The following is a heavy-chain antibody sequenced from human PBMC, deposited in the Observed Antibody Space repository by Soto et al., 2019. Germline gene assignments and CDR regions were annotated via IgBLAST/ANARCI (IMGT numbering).Heavy chain of an antibody. V-gene: IGHV4-59*01. CDR1: GGSISSYY. Sequence: SENLSLTCTVSGGSISSYYWSWIRQPPGKGLEWIGYVYYSGSTNYSPSLKSRVTTSVDTSKNQFSLKLTSVTAADTAVYYCARATYYYDRSGYLYYFDYWGQGILVTVSS. CDR2: VYYSGST. J-gene: IGHJ4*02. CDR3: ARATYYYDRSGYLYYFDY. D-gene: IGHD3-22*01.